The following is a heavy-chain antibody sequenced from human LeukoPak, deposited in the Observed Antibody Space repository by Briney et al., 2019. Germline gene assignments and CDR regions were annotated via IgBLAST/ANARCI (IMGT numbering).Heavy chain of an antibody. CDR1: GGSFSGYY. CDR2: INHSGSA. J-gene: IGHJ6*02. CDR3: ARDPQSYYYGMDV. Sequence: PSETPSLTCAVYGGSFSGYYWSWIRQPPGKGLEWIGEINHSGSANYNPSLKSRVTISVDTSKNQFSLKLSSVTAADTAVYYCARDPQSYYYGMDVWGQGTTVTVSS. V-gene: IGHV4-34*01.